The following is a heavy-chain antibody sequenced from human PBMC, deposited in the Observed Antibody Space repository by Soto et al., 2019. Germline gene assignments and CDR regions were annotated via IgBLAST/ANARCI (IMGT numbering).Heavy chain of an antibody. D-gene: IGHD6-13*01. CDR3: ARDVRQQLSTNWFDP. CDR2: ISSSSSTI. Sequence: GSLRLSCAASGFTFSSYSMNWVRQAPGKGLEWVSYISSSSSTIYYADSVKGRFTISRDNAKNSLYLQMNSLRDEDTAVYYCARDVRQQLSTNWFDPWGQGTLVTVSS. V-gene: IGHV3-48*02. J-gene: IGHJ5*02. CDR1: GFTFSSYS.